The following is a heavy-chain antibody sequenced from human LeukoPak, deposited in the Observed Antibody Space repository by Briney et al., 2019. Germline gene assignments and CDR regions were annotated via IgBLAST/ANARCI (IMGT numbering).Heavy chain of an antibody. J-gene: IGHJ5*02. CDR1: DGSISSYY. D-gene: IGHD6-19*01. V-gene: IGHV4-59*01. CDR3: ARDRSGWYAWFDP. Sequence: SETLSLTCTVSDGSISSYYWSWIRQPPGKGLEWIGYIYYSGSTNYNPSLKSRVTISVDTSKNQFSLKLSSVTAADTAVYYCARDRSGWYAWFDPWGQGTLVTVSS. CDR2: IYYSGST.